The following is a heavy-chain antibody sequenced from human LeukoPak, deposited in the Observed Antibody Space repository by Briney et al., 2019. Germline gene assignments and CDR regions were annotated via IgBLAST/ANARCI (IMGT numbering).Heavy chain of an antibody. V-gene: IGHV3-23*01. D-gene: IGHD4-23*01. CDR1: GFTFSSYA. J-gene: IGHJ4*02. CDR2: ISGSGGST. CDR3: AKDPTVVTPGGNFDY. Sequence: GGSLRLSCAASGFTFSSYAMSWDRQAPGKGLEWVSAISGSGGSTYYADSVKGRFTISRDNSKNTLYLQMNSLRAEDTAVYYCAKDPTVVTPGGNFDYWGQGTLVTVSS.